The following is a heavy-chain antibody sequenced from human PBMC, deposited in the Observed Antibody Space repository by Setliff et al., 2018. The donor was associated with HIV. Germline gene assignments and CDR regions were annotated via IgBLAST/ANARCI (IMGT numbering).Heavy chain of an antibody. CDR2: LSGHTMTT. Sequence: GGSLRLSCAAPGFTFSSHTMSWVRQAPGKGLEWVSSLSGHTMTTYYAGSVKGRSTISRDVSNNTLYFQMNSLRAEDTAIYFCAKNDDILTGFANWGQGTLVTVSS. CDR3: AKNDDILTGFAN. J-gene: IGHJ4*02. V-gene: IGHV3-23*01. D-gene: IGHD3-9*01. CDR1: GFTFSSHT.